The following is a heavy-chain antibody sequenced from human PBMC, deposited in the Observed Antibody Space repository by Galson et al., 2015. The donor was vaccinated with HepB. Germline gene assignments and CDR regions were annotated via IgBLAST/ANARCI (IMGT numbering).Heavy chain of an antibody. CDR1: GFTFSSYW. D-gene: IGHD6-19*01. CDR2: IKQDGSEK. CDR3: ARQPYSSGWYQSDYFQH. V-gene: IGHV3-7*03. Sequence: SLRLSCAASGFTFSSYWMSWVRQAPGKGLEWVANIKQDGSEKYYVDSVKGRFTISRDNAKNSLYLQMNSLRAEDTAVYYCARQPYSSGWYQSDYFQHWGQGTLVTVSS. J-gene: IGHJ1*01.